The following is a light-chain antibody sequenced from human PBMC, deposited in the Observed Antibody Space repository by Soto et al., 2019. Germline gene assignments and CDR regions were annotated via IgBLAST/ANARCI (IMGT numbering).Light chain of an antibody. CDR2: DGY. CDR3: QQYGSLPIT. Sequence: EIVLSQSPGTLSLSPGERATRSCRASQRIRSTYLAWYQQKPGQAPRLLIYDGYSRATGSPDTFSGSGSGTDFTLTISRLEPEDFAVYYCQQYGSLPITFGQGTRLEIK. J-gene: IGKJ5*01. V-gene: IGKV3-20*01. CDR1: QRIRSTY.